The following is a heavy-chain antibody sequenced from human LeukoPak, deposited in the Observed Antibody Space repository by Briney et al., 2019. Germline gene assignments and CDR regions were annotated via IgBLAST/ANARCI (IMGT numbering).Heavy chain of an antibody. CDR1: GYSISSNHW. Sequence: SDTLSLTCAVSGYSISSNHWWGWIRQPPGKGLEWIGYIFYAGSTYYNPSLKSRVTMSVDTSKNQFSLKLSSVTAADTAVYYCARDGRLGETRWFDPWGQGTLVTVSS. CDR3: ARDGRLGETRWFDP. D-gene: IGHD3-16*01. J-gene: IGHJ5*02. V-gene: IGHV4-28*03. CDR2: IFYAGST.